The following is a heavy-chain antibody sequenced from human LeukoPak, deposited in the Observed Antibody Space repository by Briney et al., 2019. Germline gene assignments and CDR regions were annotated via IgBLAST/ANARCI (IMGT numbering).Heavy chain of an antibody. J-gene: IGHJ5*02. CDR2: IYTSGST. CDR3: ARDYDVLTAYPPTQLFDP. CDR1: GGSINSGYYY. V-gene: IGHV4-61*02. Sequence: SQTLSLTCTVSGGSINSGYYYWSWIRQPAGKGLEWIGRIYTSGSTNYNPSLKSRVTISVDTSKNQFSLKLSSVTAADTAVYYCARDYDVLTAYPPTQLFDPWGQGTLVTVSS. D-gene: IGHD3-9*01.